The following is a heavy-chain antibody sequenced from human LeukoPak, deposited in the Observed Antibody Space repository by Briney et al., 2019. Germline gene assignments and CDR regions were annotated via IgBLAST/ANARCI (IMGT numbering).Heavy chain of an antibody. Sequence: SETLSLTCTVSGASLSSYYCSWIRQSPGKGLEWIGLISYSGSTKYNSSLESRVTISADTSKSQCSLKLSSVTAADTAVYYCVRGAGWLPDYWGQGTLVTASS. CDR2: ISYSGST. CDR3: VRGAGWLPDY. V-gene: IGHV4-59*01. D-gene: IGHD5-24*01. CDR1: GASLSSYY. J-gene: IGHJ4*02.